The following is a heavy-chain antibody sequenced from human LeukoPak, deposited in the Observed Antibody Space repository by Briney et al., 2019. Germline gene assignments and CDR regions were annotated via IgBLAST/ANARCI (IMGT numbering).Heavy chain of an antibody. CDR3: ARALSRGFGELFSGFDY. Sequence: GASVKVSCKASGYTFTSYGIGWVRQAPGQGLEWMGWISAYNGNTNYAQKLQGRVTMTTDASTSTAYMELRSLRSDDTAVYYCARALSRGFGELFSGFDYWGQGTLVTVSS. D-gene: IGHD3-10*01. J-gene: IGHJ4*02. CDR1: GYTFTSYG. V-gene: IGHV1-18*01. CDR2: ISAYNGNT.